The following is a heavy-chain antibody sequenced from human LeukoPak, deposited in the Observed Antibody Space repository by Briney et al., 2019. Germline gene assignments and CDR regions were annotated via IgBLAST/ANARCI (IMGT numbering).Heavy chain of an antibody. Sequence: GGSLRLSCAASGFTFSSYAMSWLRQAPGKGLEWVSAISGSGGRTYYADSVKGRFTISRDNSKNTLYLQMNSLRAEDTAVYYCAKSGPYGYYFDYWGQGTLVTVSS. J-gene: IGHJ4*02. CDR2: ISGSGGRT. D-gene: IGHD4-17*01. V-gene: IGHV3-23*01. CDR3: AKSGPYGYYFDY. CDR1: GFTFSSYA.